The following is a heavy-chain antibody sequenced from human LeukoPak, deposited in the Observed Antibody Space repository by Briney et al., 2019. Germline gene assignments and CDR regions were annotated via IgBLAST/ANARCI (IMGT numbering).Heavy chain of an antibody. V-gene: IGHV4-61*02. CDR3: AGDLGREAFDY. CDR2: IYTSGST. CDR1: GGSISSGSYY. D-gene: IGHD7-27*01. Sequence: PSETLSLTCTVSGGSISSGSYYWSWIRQPAGKGLEWIGRIYTSGSTNYNPSLKSRVTISVDTSKNQFSLKLSSVTAADTAVYYCAGDLGREAFDYWGQGTLVTVSS. J-gene: IGHJ4*02.